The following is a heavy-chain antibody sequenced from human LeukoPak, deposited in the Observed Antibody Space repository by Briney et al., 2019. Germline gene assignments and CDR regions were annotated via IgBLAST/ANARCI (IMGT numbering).Heavy chain of an antibody. CDR3: ARPGRPPGLESGKDYYYYYMDV. J-gene: IGHJ6*03. CDR2: IYPRDSDT. Sequence: PGEALKISFHGSGYRFNSYWIGWVRPLPGKGGGWMGLIYPRDSDTIYSPSFQGLATLSVDKSLNTASLQCSSLKASDTAMYYCARPGRPPGLESGKDYYYYYMDVWGKGTTVIVSS. V-gene: IGHV5-51*01. CDR1: GYRFNSYW. D-gene: IGHD3-3*01.